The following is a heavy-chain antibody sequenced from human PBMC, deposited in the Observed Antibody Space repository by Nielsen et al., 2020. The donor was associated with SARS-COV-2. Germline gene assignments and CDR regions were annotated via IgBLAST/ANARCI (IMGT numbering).Heavy chain of an antibody. V-gene: IGHV3-11*04. CDR1: GFTFSDYY. CDR3: ARGGVAGSFDY. D-gene: IGHD6-19*01. CDR2: ISSSGSTI. J-gene: IGHJ4*02. Sequence: GESLKISCAASGFTFSDYYMSWIRQAPGKGLEWVSYISSSGSTIYYADSVKGRFTISRDNAKNSLYLQMNSLRAEDTAVYYCARGGVAGSFDYWGQGTLVTVSS.